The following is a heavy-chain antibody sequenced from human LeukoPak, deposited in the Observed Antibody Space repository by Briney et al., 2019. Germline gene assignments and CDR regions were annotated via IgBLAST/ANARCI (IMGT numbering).Heavy chain of an antibody. V-gene: IGHV1-18*03. D-gene: IGHD1-1*01. CDR2: ISPSSGNT. Sequence: ASVNVSCKASGYDFIPFGISWVRQAPGQGLEWMGWISPSSGNTNYAQKSQDRLTMSTGTSTGIAYMHLRSLRSDDMAVYYCARAGTTVTGGDAFDLWGQGTVVTVSS. CDR1: GYDFIPFG. J-gene: IGHJ3*01. CDR3: ARAGTTVTGGDAFDL.